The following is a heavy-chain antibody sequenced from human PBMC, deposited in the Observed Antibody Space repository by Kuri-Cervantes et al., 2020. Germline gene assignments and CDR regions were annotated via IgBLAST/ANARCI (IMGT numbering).Heavy chain of an antibody. CDR2: ISYDGSNK. CDR1: GFTFSSYA. V-gene: IGHV3-30-3*01. D-gene: IGHD6-13*01. CDR3: ARDDSSSWWFEY. Sequence: GGSLRLSCAASGFTFSSYAMHWVRQAPGKGLEWVAVISYDGSNKYYADSVKGRFTISRDNAENSLYLQMNSLRDEDTAVYYCARDDSSSWWFEYWGQGTLVTVSS. J-gene: IGHJ4*02.